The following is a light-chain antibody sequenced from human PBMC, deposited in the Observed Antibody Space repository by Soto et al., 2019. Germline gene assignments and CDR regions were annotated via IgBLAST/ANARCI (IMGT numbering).Light chain of an antibody. CDR2: DAS. CDR3: QQRSNWPPLT. V-gene: IGKV3-11*01. J-gene: IGKJ4*01. CDR1: QSVSSY. Sequence: EIVLTQSPATLCLSPGERATLSCRASQSVSSYLAWYQQKPVQAPRLLIYDASNRATGIPARFSGSGSGTDFTLTISSLEPEDFAVYYCQQRSNWPPLTFGGGTKVEIK.